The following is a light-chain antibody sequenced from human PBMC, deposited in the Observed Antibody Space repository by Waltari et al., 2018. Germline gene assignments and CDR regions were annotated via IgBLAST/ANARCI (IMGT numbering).Light chain of an antibody. CDR1: HIVSSS. Sequence: ETVMTQSRATLSLSPGERVTLSCRASHIVSSSLAWYQQKPGQAPRLLIYGASSRATGIPDRFSGSGSGTDFTLTISSLEPEDVGVYYCLQRSNWPWTFGQGTKVEIK. CDR3: LQRSNWPWT. CDR2: GAS. V-gene: IGKV3D-15*01. J-gene: IGKJ1*01.